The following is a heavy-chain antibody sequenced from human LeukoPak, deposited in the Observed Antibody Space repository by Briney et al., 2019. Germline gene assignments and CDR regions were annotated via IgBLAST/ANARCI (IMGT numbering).Heavy chain of an antibody. CDR3: ATGRYNYGNEF. CDR1: GGPITSYY. J-gene: IGHJ4*02. V-gene: IGHV4-59*08. CDR2: IYYTGTT. D-gene: IGHD5-18*01. Sequence: SETLSLTCTISGGPITSYYWAWIRQPPGKGLEWVGFIYYTGTTNYNPSLKSRLTISLDTSKNQSSLDLNSVTAADTAVYYCATGRYNYGNEFWGQGTLVTVSS.